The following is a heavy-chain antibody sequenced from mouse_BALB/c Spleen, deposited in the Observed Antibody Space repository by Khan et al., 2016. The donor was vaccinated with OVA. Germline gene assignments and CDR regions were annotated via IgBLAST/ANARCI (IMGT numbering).Heavy chain of an antibody. Sequence: QVQLQQSGAELARPGASVKMSCKASGYTFTSYTIHWIKKRPGQGLEWIGYINPSNGYTNYNQKIKEKATLTTDKSSTTAYLQLSSQTSDDSAVYDGVREGAYHRNDGWFAYWGQGTLVTVSA. CDR3: VREGAYHRNDGWFAY. D-gene: IGHD2-14*01. CDR2: INPSNGYT. V-gene: IGHV1-4*01. J-gene: IGHJ3*01. CDR1: GYTFTSYT.